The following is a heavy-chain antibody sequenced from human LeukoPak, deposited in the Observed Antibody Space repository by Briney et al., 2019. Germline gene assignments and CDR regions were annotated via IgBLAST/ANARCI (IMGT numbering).Heavy chain of an antibody. J-gene: IGHJ4*02. V-gene: IGHV3-30*18. CDR3: AKGYGFDSSGSEHYLEN. Sequence: QTGGSLRLSCAASGFTFSNYGIHWVRQAPGKGLEWVAVISYDGSNKYYAESVKGRFTISRDNSKNTLYLQMNSLRAEDTAVYYCAKGYGFDSSGSEHYLENWGQGILVTVSS. CDR2: ISYDGSNK. D-gene: IGHD3-22*01. CDR1: GFTFSNYG.